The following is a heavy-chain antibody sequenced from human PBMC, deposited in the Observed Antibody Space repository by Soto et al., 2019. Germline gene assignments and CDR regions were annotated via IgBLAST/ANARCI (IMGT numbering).Heavy chain of an antibody. V-gene: IGHV5-51*01. J-gene: IGHJ6*02. CDR2: IYPGDSDT. CDR1: GYSFTSYW. Sequence: PGESQKISCKGSGYSFTSYWIGWARQMPGKGLEWMGIIYPGDSDTRYSPSFQGQVTISADKSISTAYVQWSSLKASDTAMYYCARQRYGGKYYYGMDVWGQGTTVTVSS. CDR3: ARQRYGGKYYYGMDV. D-gene: IGHD5-18*01.